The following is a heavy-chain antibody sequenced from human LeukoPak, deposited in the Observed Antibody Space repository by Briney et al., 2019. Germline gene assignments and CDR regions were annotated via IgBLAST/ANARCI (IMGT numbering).Heavy chain of an antibody. J-gene: IGHJ4*02. V-gene: IGHV4-31*03. D-gene: IGHD7-27*01. Sequence: SETLSLTCTVSGGSISSNSYYWDWIRQPPGKGLEWIGYIYYSGSTYYNPSLKSRVTISVDTSKNQFSLKLSSVTAADTAVYYCARESNWGFVDYWGQGTLVTVSS. CDR2: IYYSGST. CDR3: ARESNWGFVDY. CDR1: GGSISSNSYY.